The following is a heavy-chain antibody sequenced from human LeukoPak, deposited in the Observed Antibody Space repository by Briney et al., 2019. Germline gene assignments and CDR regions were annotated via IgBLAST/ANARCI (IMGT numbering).Heavy chain of an antibody. J-gene: IGHJ4*02. D-gene: IGHD3-22*01. V-gene: IGHV4-39*01. CDR1: GGSISSSNYY. CDR3: ARQHDSTGYYYSRYFDY. CDR2: IYYTGST. Sequence: SETLSPTCSVSGGSISSSNYYWGWIRQPPGKGLEWIGSIYYTGSTYYNPSLKSRVTISVDTSKNQFSLKLSSVTAADTAVYYCARQHDSTGYYYSRYFDYWGQGTLVTVSS.